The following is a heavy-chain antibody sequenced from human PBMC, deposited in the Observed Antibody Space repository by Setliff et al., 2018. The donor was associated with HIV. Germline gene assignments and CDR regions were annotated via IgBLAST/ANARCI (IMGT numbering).Heavy chain of an antibody. CDR3: AGGLVSQKVPFDP. CDR1: AHPRYYY. CDR2: INPSGGLT. J-gene: IGHJ5*02. V-gene: IGHV1-46*01. Sequence: ASVKVSCKPSAHPRYYYMHWVRQVPGIGLQWMGVINPSGGLTDYPQKFQGRVTMTTDTSTSTAYMELSSLGSEDTAVYYCAGGLVSQKVPFDPWGQGTLVTVSS. D-gene: IGHD1-1*01.